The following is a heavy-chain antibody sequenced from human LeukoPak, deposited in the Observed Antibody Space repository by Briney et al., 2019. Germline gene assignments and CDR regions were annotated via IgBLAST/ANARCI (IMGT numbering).Heavy chain of an antibody. Sequence: ASVKVSCKASGYTFTSYGISWVRQAPGQGLEWMGWISAYNGNTNYAQKLQGRVTKTTDTSTSTAYMELRSLRSDDTAVYYCARGLELFLSNYYYGMDVWGQGTTVTVSS. CDR2: ISAYNGNT. CDR1: GYTFTSYG. D-gene: IGHD1-7*01. J-gene: IGHJ6*02. V-gene: IGHV1-18*01. CDR3: ARGLELFLSNYYYGMDV.